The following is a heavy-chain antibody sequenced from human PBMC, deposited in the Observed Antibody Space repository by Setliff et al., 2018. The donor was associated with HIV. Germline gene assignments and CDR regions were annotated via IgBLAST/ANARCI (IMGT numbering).Heavy chain of an antibody. Sequence: PGGSLRLSCAASGFTFSSYSMNWVRQAPGKGLEWVSSISSSSSYIYYADSVKGRFTISRDNAKNSLYLQMNSLRAEDTAVYYCATDCAVVGGTGSLDSWGQGTLVTVSS. D-gene: IGHD1-26*01. J-gene: IGHJ4*02. V-gene: IGHV3-21*01. CDR3: ATDCAVVGGTGSLDS. CDR2: ISSSSSYI. CDR1: GFTFSSYS.